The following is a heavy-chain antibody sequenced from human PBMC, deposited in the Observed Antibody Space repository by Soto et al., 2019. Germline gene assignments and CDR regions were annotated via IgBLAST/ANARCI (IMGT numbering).Heavy chain of an antibody. CDR3: ARPKYYYDSSGDAFDI. Sequence: ASVKVSCKXSGYTFTSYDINWVRQATGQGLERMGWMNPNSGNTGYAQKFQGRVTMTRNTSISTAYMELSSLRSEDTAVYYCARPKYYYDSSGDAFDIWGQGTMVTVSS. CDR2: MNPNSGNT. D-gene: IGHD3-22*01. J-gene: IGHJ3*02. CDR1: GYTFTSYD. V-gene: IGHV1-8*01.